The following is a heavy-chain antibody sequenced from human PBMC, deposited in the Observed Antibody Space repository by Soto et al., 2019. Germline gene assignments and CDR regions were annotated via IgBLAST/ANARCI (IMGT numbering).Heavy chain of an antibody. D-gene: IGHD2-21*02. CDR1: GLSLRTTGVG. CDR3: VQSRCGGDCLEIYSCHDYNGLDV. Sequence: QVTLKESGPTLVKPTQTLTLTCTVSGLSLRTTGVGVGWVRQPPGKALEWLALLYWDEDKRYSPSLRSRLTIAKDIYEKQVVLTMTNMDTVDTATYYCVQSRCGGDCLEIYSCHDYNGLDVWGQGTTVTVSS. CDR2: LYWDEDK. V-gene: IGHV2-5*02. J-gene: IGHJ6*02.